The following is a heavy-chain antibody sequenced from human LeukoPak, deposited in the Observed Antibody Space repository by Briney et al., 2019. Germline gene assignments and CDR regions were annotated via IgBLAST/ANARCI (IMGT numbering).Heavy chain of an antibody. CDR2: IYYSGST. CDR1: GGSISSYY. CDR3: TIYSNWFDP. D-gene: IGHD2-15*01. Sequence: PSETLSLTCTVSGGSISSYYWSWIRQPPGKGLEWIGYIYYSGSTNYNPSPKSRVTISVDRSKNQFSLKLTSVTAADTAVYYCTIYSNWFDPWGQGTLVTVSS. J-gene: IGHJ5*02. V-gene: IGHV4-59*01.